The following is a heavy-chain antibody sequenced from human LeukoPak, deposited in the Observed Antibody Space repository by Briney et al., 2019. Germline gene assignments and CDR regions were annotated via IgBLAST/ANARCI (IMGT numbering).Heavy chain of an antibody. CDR1: GYTFTGYY. V-gene: IGHV1-2*02. D-gene: IGHD3-10*01. CDR3: APGSSTTVARVIIYYFDY. CDR2: INPNSGGT. J-gene: IGHJ4*02. Sequence: ASVKVSCKASGYTFTGYYIHWVRQAPGQGLEWMGWINPNSGGTNYAQNFQGRVTVTRDTSVSTAYMELNRLRSDDTAVYYCAPGSSTTVARVIIYYFDYWGQGTLVTVSS.